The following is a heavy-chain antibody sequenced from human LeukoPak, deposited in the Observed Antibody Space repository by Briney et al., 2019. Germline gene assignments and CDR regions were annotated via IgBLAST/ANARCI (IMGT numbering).Heavy chain of an antibody. CDR2: IYYSGST. J-gene: IGHJ3*02. D-gene: IGHD2/OR15-2a*01. V-gene: IGHV4-59*01. Sequence: SETLSLTCTVSGGSIGSYYWSWIRQPPGKGLEWIGYIYYSGSTNYNPSLKSRVTISVDTSKNQFSLKLSSVTAADTAVYYCAKTIPFSSAAFDIWGQGTMVTVSS. CDR1: GGSIGSYY. CDR3: AKTIPFSSAAFDI.